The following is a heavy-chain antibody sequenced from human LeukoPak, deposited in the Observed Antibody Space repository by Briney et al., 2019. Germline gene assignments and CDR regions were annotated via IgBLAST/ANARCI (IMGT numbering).Heavy chain of an antibody. D-gene: IGHD5-12*01. CDR3: ATGGYSGYRVGY. V-gene: IGHV1-69*13. J-gene: IGHJ4*02. Sequence: SVKVSCKASGGTFSSYAISWVRQAPGQGLEWMGGIIPIFGTANYAQKFQGRVTITADESTSTAYMELSSLRSEDTAVYYCATGGYSGYRVGYWGQGTLVTVSS. CDR1: GGTFSSYA. CDR2: IIPIFGTA.